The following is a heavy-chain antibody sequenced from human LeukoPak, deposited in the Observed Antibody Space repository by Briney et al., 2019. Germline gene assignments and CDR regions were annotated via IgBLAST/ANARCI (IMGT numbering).Heavy chain of an antibody. J-gene: IGHJ5*02. CDR2: FDPEDGET. Sequence: ASVKVSCKVSGYTLTELSMHWVRQAPGKGLEWMGGFDPEDGETIYAQKFQGRVTMTEDTSTDTAYMELSSLRAEDTAVYYCARDPGSPQQQLWWFDPWGQGTLVTVSS. V-gene: IGHV1-24*01. CDR1: GYTLTELS. CDR3: ARDPGSPQQQLWWFDP. D-gene: IGHD6-13*01.